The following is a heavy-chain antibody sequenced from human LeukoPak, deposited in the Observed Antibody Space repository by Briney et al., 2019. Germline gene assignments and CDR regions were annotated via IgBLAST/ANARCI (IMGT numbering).Heavy chain of an antibody. CDR1: GGSISSYY. Sequence: SETLSLTCTVSGGSISSYYWSWIRQPPGKGLEWIGYIYYSGSTNYNPSLKSRVTISVDTSKNQFSLKLSSVTAADTAVYYCARVKGASTVATGVDYWGQGTLVTVSS. CDR3: ARVKGASTVATGVDY. CDR2: IYYSGST. V-gene: IGHV4-59*12. J-gene: IGHJ4*02. D-gene: IGHD4-23*01.